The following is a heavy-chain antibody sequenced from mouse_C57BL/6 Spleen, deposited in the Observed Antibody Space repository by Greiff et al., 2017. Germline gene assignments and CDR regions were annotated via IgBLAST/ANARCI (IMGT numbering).Heavy chain of an antibody. Sequence: EVQLVESGEGLVKPGGSLKLSCAASGFTFSSYAMSWVRQTPEKRLEWVAYISSGGDYIYYADTVKGRFTISRDNARNTLYLQMSSLKSEDTAMYYCTRDTAQATETWFAYWGQGTLVTVSA. CDR1: GFTFSSYA. J-gene: IGHJ3*01. CDR2: ISSGGDYI. CDR3: TRDTAQATETWFAY. D-gene: IGHD3-2*02. V-gene: IGHV5-9-1*02.